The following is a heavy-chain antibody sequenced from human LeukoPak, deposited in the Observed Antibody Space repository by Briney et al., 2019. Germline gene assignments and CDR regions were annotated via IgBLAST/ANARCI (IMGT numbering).Heavy chain of an antibody. CDR2: ISGSGGST. D-gene: IGHD3-3*01. J-gene: IGHJ4*02. CDR1: GFTFSSYA. V-gene: IGHV3-23*01. CDR3: AKAESRFLEWLLSPGYFDY. Sequence: GGSLRLSCAASGFTFSSYAMSWVRQAPGKGLEWVSAISGSGGSTYYADSVKGRFTISRDNSKNTLYLQMNSLRAEDTAVYYCAKAESRFLEWLLSPGYFDYWGQGTLVTVSS.